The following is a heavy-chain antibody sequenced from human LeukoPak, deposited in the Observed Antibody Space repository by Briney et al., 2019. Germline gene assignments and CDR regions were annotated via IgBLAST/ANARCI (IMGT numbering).Heavy chain of an antibody. CDR1: GFTFSSYA. J-gene: IGHJ4*02. Sequence: PGGSLRLSCAASGFTFSSYAMSWVRQAPGKWLEWVSAISGSGGSTYYADSVKGRFTISRDNSKNTLYLQMNSLRAEDTAVYYCAKDCPSPDYYDSSGYYVGAGYFDYWGQGTLVTASS. D-gene: IGHD3-22*01. CDR2: ISGSGGST. V-gene: IGHV3-23*01. CDR3: AKDCPSPDYYDSSGYYVGAGYFDY.